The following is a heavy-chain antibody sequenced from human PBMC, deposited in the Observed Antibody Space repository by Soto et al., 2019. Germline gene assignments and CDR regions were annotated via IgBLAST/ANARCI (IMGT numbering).Heavy chain of an antibody. J-gene: IGHJ6*02. CDR1: GDSITSYY. Sequence: QVQLQESGPGLVKPSETLSLTSTVYGDSITSYYWSWIRQPPGKGLEWLGYIYYTGSTTYNPSLKSRVTISLDTSKHQFSLKLNSVTAADTAVYYCARHAFGSGFYYGMGVWGQGTTVTVSS. CDR3: ARHAFGSGFYYGMGV. CDR2: IYYTGST. V-gene: IGHV4-59*08. D-gene: IGHD3-10*01.